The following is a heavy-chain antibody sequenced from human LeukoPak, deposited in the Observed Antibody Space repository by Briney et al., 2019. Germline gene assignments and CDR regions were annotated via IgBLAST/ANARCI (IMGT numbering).Heavy chain of an antibody. D-gene: IGHD3-10*01. CDR2: IKQDGSEK. J-gene: IGHJ3*02. V-gene: IGHV3-7*01. CDR3: ARGSTMVRGVISAFDI. CDR1: GFTFSSHG. Sequence: GGSLRLSCAASGFTFSSHGMYWVRQAPGKGLEWVANIKQDGSEKYYVDSVKGRFTISRDNAKNSLYLQMNSLRAEDTAVYYCARGSTMVRGVISAFDIWGQGTMVTVSS.